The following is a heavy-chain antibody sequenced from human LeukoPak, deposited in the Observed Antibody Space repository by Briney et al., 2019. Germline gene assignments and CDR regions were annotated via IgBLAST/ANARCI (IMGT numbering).Heavy chain of an antibody. D-gene: IGHD6-13*01. CDR1: GFTVSSNY. CDR2: IYSGGST. J-gene: IGHJ4*02. CDR3: ARAAAAGIPFDY. Sequence: GGSLRLSCAASGFTVSSNYMSWVRQAPGKGLEWVSVIYSGGSTYYADSVKGRSTISRDNSKNTLYLQMNSLRAEDTAVYYCARAAAAGIPFDYWGQGTLVTVSS. V-gene: IGHV3-66*02.